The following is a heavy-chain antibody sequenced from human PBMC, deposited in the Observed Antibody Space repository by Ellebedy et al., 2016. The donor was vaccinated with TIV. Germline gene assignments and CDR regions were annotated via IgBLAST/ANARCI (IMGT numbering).Heavy chain of an antibody. V-gene: IGHV1-2*02. J-gene: IGHJ4*02. CDR3: TRDLTNIVSGDY. CDR2: INPNSGGT. D-gene: IGHD5/OR15-5a*01. Sequence: AASVKVSCKASGYTFTNYYMNWVRQAPGQGLEWMAWINPNSGGTNYAQKFQGRVTVTRDTSTSTAFLHLSRLRSDDTAVYYCTRDLTNIVSGDYWGQGTLVTVSS. CDR1: GYTFTNYY.